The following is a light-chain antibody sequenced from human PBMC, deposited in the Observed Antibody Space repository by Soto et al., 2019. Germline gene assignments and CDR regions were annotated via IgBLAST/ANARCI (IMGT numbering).Light chain of an antibody. CDR1: SSNIGAGYD. J-gene: IGLJ1*01. CDR2: DNN. CDR3: NSYVAGSNV. Sequence: QSVLTQPPSVSGAPGQRVIISCTGSSSNIGAGYDVHWYQQLPGTAPRLLIYDNNNRPSGVPARFSVSKSDTSASLAITGLQPEDEADYYCNSYVAGSNVFGTGTKLTVL. V-gene: IGLV1-40*01.